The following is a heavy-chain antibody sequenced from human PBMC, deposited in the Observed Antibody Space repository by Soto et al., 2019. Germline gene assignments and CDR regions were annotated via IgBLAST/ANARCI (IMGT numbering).Heavy chain of an antibody. D-gene: IGHD2-15*01. J-gene: IGHJ5*02. CDR1: GFTVSSNY. Sequence: EVQLVGSGGGLVQPGGSLRLSCAASGFTVSSNYMSWVRQAPGKGLEWVSVIYSGGSTYYADSVKGRFTISRDNSKNTLYLQMNSLRAEDTAVYYCAREMGYCSGGSCYNWFDPWGQGTLVTVSS. CDR2: IYSGGST. V-gene: IGHV3-66*01. CDR3: AREMGYCSGGSCYNWFDP.